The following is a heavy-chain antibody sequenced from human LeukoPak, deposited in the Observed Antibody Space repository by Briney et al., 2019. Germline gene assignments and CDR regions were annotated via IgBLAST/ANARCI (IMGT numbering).Heavy chain of an antibody. Sequence: QTSETLSLTCTVSGGSMNPYYWSWIRQPPGKGLEWIAYMYYTGGTTYNPSLRSRVTITLDTSKNQFSLRLSSVTAADTAVYYCARDSAYWTTWGQGTLVTVSS. V-gene: IGHV4-59*01. J-gene: IGHJ5*02. CDR3: ARDSAYWTT. CDR1: GGSMNPYY. D-gene: IGHD1-1*01. CDR2: MYYTGGT.